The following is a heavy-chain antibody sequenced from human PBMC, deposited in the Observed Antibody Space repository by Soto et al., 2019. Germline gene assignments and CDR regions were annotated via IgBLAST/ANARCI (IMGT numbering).Heavy chain of an antibody. CDR3: ARRASSSSYYYGMDV. V-gene: IGHV5-51*01. D-gene: IGHD6-6*01. CDR1: GYSFTSYW. J-gene: IGHJ6*02. CDR2: IYPGDSDT. Sequence: GESLKISCKGSGYSFTSYWIGWVRQMPGKGLEWMGIIYPGDSDTRYSPSFQGQVTISADKSISTAYLQWSSLKASDTAMHYCARRASSSSYYYGMDVWGQGTTVTVSS.